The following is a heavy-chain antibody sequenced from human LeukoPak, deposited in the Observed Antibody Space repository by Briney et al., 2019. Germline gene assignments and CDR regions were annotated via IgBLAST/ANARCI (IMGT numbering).Heavy chain of an antibody. V-gene: IGHV3-48*03. CDR1: GFPFSSSD. CDR3: TRGQDLYDDDDHGCFDP. J-gene: IGHJ5*02. Sequence: GGSLRLSCSAASGFPFSSSDMSWVRQAPGKGLEWISYIRSSGGLMYYAASVKGRFSISRDNAKNSLFLQLNSLRAEDTAIYYCTRGQDLYDDDDHGCFDPWGQGTLVTVSS. D-gene: IGHD4-17*01. CDR2: IRSSGGLM.